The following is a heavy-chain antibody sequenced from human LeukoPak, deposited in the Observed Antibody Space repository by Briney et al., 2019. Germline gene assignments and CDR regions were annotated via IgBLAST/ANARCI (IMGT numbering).Heavy chain of an antibody. V-gene: IGHV4-61*02. CDR3: ASMVVVPAAMGTDAFDI. CDR2: IYTSGST. CDR1: GGSISSGSYY. J-gene: IGHJ3*02. D-gene: IGHD2-2*01. Sequence: SETLSLTCTVSGGSISSGSYYWSWIRQPAGKGLEWIGRIYTSGSTNYNPSLKSRVTISVDTSKNQFSLKLSSVTAADTAVYYRASMVVVPAAMGTDAFDIWGQGTMVTVSS.